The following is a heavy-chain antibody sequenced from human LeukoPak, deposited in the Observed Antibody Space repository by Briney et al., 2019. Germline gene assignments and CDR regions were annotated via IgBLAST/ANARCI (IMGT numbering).Heavy chain of an antibody. CDR3: ARLGPDYYDSSGYIGY. V-gene: IGHV5-10-1*01. D-gene: IGHD3-22*01. Sequence: GGSLRLTCKGSGYSFTSYWISWVRQMPGKGLEWMGRIDPSDSYTNYSPSFQGHVTISADKSISTAYLQWSSLKASDTAMYYCARLGPDYYDSSGYIGYWGQGTLVTVSS. CDR1: GYSFTSYW. CDR2: IDPSDSYT. J-gene: IGHJ4*02.